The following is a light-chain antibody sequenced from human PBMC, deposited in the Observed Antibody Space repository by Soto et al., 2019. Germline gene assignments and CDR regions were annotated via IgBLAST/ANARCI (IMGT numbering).Light chain of an antibody. Sequence: DNQMTQSPSSLSASVEDRVTITCRASQSISYYLNWYQQKQGRAPRLLIYSTSTLQSGVPSKFSGSASGTDFTLTISSLQPEDFATYYCQQSYSTPWTFGQGTKVDIK. CDR1: QSISYY. CDR2: STS. J-gene: IGKJ1*01. CDR3: QQSYSTPWT. V-gene: IGKV1-39*01.